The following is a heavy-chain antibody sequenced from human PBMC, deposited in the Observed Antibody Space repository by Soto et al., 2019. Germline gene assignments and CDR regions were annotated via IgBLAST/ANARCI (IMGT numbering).Heavy chain of an antibody. V-gene: IGHV5-51*01. J-gene: IGHJ4*02. CDR1: GYSFTSYW. D-gene: IGHD3-10*01. CDR2: IYPGDSDT. Sequence: GESLKISCKGSGYSFTSYWIGWVRQMPGKGLEWMGIIYPGDSDTRYSPSFQGQVTISADKSISTAYLQWSSLKASDTAMYYCARLRGSMVRGVPFDYWGQGTLVTVSS. CDR3: ARLRGSMVRGVPFDY.